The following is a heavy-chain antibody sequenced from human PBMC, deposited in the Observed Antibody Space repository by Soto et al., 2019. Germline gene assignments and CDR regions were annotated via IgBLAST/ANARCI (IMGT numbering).Heavy chain of an antibody. V-gene: IGHV4-34*01. Sequence: LSLTCAVYGGSFSGYYWSWIRQPPGKGLEWIGEINHSGSTNYNPSLKSRVTISVDTSKNQFSLKLSSVTAADTAVYYCAREDILTGHNWFDPWGQGTLVTVSS. D-gene: IGHD3-9*01. CDR2: INHSGST. J-gene: IGHJ5*02. CDR1: GGSFSGYY. CDR3: AREDILTGHNWFDP.